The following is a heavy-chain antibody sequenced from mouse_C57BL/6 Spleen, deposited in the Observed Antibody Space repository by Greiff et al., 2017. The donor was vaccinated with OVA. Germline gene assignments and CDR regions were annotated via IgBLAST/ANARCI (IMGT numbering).Heavy chain of an antibody. CDR3: VREDGNYVLYYAMDY. CDR2: IRSKSSNYAT. CDR1: GFTFNTYA. D-gene: IGHD2-1*01. V-gene: IGHV10-3*01. Sequence: EVNVVESGGGLVQPKGSLKLSCAASGFTFNTYAMHWVRQAPGKGLEWVARIRSKSSNYATYYADSVKDRFTISRDDSQSMLYLQMNNLKTEDTAMYYCVREDGNYVLYYAMDYWGQGTSVTVSS. J-gene: IGHJ4*01.